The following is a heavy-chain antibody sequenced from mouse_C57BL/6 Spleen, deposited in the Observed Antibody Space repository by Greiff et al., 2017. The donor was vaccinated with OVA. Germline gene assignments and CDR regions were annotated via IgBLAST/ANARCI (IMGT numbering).Heavy chain of an antibody. V-gene: IGHV5-17*01. CDR1: GFTFSDYG. Sequence: EVQLMESGGGLVKPGGSLKLSCAASGFTFSDYGMHWVRQAPEKGLEWVAYISSGSSTIYYADTVKGRFTISRDNAKNTLFLQMTSLRSEDTAMYYCAVITTVVGFDYWGQGTTLTVSS. CDR3: AVITTVVGFDY. CDR2: ISSGSSTI. D-gene: IGHD1-1*01. J-gene: IGHJ2*01.